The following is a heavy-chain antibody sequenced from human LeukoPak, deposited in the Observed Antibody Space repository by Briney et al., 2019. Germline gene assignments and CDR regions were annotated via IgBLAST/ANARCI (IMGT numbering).Heavy chain of an antibody. J-gene: IGHJ6*03. V-gene: IGHV1-2*03. D-gene: IGHD3-22*01. CDR3: ARGGITMIVVEDKETDYYYYMDV. CDR2: INPNSGGT. CDR1: GYTFTGYY. Sequence: GASVKVSCKASGYTFTGYYMHWVQQAPGQGLEWMGWINPNSGGTNYAQKFQGRVTMTRDTSISTAYMELSRLRSDDTAVYYCARGGITMIVVEDKETDYYYYMDVWGKGTTVTVSS.